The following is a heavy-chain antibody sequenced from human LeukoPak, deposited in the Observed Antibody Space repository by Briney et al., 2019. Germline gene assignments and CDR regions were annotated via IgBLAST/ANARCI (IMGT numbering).Heavy chain of an antibody. D-gene: IGHD3-10*01. CDR1: GYTFTSYG. Sequence: GASVKVSCKASGYTFTSYGISWVRQAPGQGLEWMGWISAYNGNTNHAQKLQGRVTMTTATSTSTAYMELRSLRSDDTAVYYCAREGSITMVRGVINYWGQGTLVTVSS. CDR2: ISAYNGNT. CDR3: AREGSITMVRGVINY. V-gene: IGHV1-18*01. J-gene: IGHJ4*02.